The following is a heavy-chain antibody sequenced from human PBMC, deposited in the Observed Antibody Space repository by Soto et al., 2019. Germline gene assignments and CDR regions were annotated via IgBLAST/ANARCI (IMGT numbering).Heavy chain of an antibody. CDR2: IYYSGST. J-gene: IGHJ5*02. V-gene: IGHV4-59*01. CDR3: ARAPSYYDILTGYYKAKENWFDP. CDR1: GGSISSFY. D-gene: IGHD3-9*01. Sequence: SETLSLTCTVSGGSISSFYWSWIRQPPGKGLEWIGYIYYSGSTNYNPSLKSRVTISVDTSKNQFSLKLSSVTAADTAVYYCARAPSYYDILTGYYKAKENWFDPWGQGTLVTVSS.